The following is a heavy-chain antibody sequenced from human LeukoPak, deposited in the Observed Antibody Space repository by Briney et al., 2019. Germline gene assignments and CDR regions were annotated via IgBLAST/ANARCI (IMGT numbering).Heavy chain of an antibody. CDR2: IIPIFGTA. CDR1: VGTFSSYA. Sequence: ASVKVSCKASVGTFSSYAISWERQAPGQGLEWMGGIIPIFGTANYAQKFQGRVTITADESTSTAYMELSSLRSEDTAVYYCARGLPGGAVTAFDIWGQGTMVTVSS. J-gene: IGHJ3*02. D-gene: IGHD4-17*01. CDR3: ARGLPGGAVTAFDI. V-gene: IGHV1-69*13.